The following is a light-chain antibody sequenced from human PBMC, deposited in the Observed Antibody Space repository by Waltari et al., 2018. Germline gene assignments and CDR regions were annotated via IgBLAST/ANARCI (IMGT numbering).Light chain of an antibody. CDR3: AAWDDSLNGPV. J-gene: IGLJ2*01. Sequence: QSVLTQPPSASGTPGQRVTISCSGSSSNIGSNTVNWYQQLPGTAPKLLIYSNNQRPSGVPDRFSGSKSDTSASLAISGLQSEDEADYYCAAWDDSLNGPVFGGGTKLTVL. V-gene: IGLV1-44*01. CDR2: SNN. CDR1: SSNIGSNT.